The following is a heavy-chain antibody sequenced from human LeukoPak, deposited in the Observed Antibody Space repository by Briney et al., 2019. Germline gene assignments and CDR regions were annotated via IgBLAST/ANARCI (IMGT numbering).Heavy chain of an antibody. J-gene: IGHJ4*02. CDR2: IYYSGST. V-gene: IGHV4-59*01. D-gene: IGHD3-22*01. Sequence: SETLSLTCTVSGGSISTYYWTWIWQSPGKGLEWIGHIYYSGSTTYNPSLKSRVTISVDTSKNQFSLRLSSVTAADTAVYYCARDRDSSGYYYHFDYWGQGILVTVSS. CDR1: GGSISTYY. CDR3: ARDRDSSGYYYHFDY.